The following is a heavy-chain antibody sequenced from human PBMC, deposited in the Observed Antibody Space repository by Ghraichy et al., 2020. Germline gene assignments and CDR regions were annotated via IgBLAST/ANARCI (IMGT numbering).Heavy chain of an antibody. CDR1: GGSISSSNW. D-gene: IGHD6-13*01. J-gene: IGHJ6*02. Sequence: ESLNISCAVSGGSISSSNWWSWVRQPPGKGLEWIGEIYHSGSTNYNPSLKSRVTISVDKSKNQFSLKLSSVTAADTAVYYCARVLQQLGYGMDVWGQGPTVTVSS. CDR3: ARVLQQLGYGMDV. CDR2: IYHSGST. V-gene: IGHV4-4*02.